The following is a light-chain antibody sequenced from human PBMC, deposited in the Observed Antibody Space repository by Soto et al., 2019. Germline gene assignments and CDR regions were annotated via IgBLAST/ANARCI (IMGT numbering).Light chain of an antibody. V-gene: IGKV3-15*01. J-gene: IGKJ5*01. Sequence: EIAMTQSPATLSVSPGERATLSCRASESVNRNLAWYQQKPGQAPRLLIYGASTRATGVTARFRGGGSGTEFTLTISSLQSEDSAVYYCQQYHKWPPITFGQGTRLEIK. CDR3: QQYHKWPPIT. CDR1: ESVNRN. CDR2: GAS.